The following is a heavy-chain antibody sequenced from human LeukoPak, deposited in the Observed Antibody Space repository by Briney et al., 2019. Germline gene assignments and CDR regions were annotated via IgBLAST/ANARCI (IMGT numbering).Heavy chain of an antibody. Sequence: GGSLRLSCAASGFTFSSYGMHWVRQAPGKGLEWVAVIWYDGSNKYYADSVKGRFTISRDNSKNTLYLQMSSLRPEDTAVYYCVKDHYGSGDYWGQGTLVTVSS. CDR1: GFTFSSYG. D-gene: IGHD3-10*01. V-gene: IGHV3-30*02. J-gene: IGHJ4*02. CDR3: VKDHYGSGDY. CDR2: IWYDGSNK.